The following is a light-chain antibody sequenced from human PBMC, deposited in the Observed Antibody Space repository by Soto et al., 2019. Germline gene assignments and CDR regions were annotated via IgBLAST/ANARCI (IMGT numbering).Light chain of an antibody. CDR3: QQYNSWTTIT. Sequence: EIVMTQSPATLSVSPGERATLSCRASQSISSKLGWYQQRPGQAPRLLIYGASTRATGIPARFSGSGSGTKFTLTISSLQSEDSAVYYCQQYNSWTTITFGQGTRLEIK. J-gene: IGKJ5*01. CDR2: GAS. V-gene: IGKV3-15*01. CDR1: QSISSK.